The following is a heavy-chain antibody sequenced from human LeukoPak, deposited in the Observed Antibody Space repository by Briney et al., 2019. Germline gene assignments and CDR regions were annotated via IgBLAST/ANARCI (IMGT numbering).Heavy chain of an antibody. V-gene: IGHV1-2*02. CDR2: INPNSGGT. J-gene: IGHJ6*02. Sequence: ASVKVSCKASGYTFTGYYMHWVRQAPGQGLEWMGWINPNSGGTNYAQKFQGRVTMTRDTSISTAYMELSRLRSDDTAVYYCARGGIVVVPAVVSYGMDVWGQGTTVTVSS. D-gene: IGHD2-2*01. CDR1: GYTFTGYY. CDR3: ARGGIVVVPAVVSYGMDV.